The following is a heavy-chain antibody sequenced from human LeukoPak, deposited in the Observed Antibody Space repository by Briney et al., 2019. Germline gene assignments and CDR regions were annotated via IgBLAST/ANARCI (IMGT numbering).Heavy chain of an antibody. CDR1: GFTFSSYG. V-gene: IGHV3-33*01. Sequence: GGSLRLSRAASGFTFSSYGMHWVRQAPGKGLEWVAVIWYDGSNKYYADSVKGRFTISRDNSKNTLYLQMNSLRAEDTAVYYCARDPAPHDSSGYFDYWGQGTLVTVSS. J-gene: IGHJ4*02. CDR2: IWYDGSNK. D-gene: IGHD3-22*01. CDR3: ARDPAPHDSSGYFDY.